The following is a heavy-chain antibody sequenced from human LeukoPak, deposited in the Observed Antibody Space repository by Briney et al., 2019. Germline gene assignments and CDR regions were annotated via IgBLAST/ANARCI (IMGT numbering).Heavy chain of an antibody. CDR2: IWYDGSNK. V-gene: IGHV3-33*08. D-gene: IGHD5-24*01. Sequence: GGSLRLSCAASGFTFSSYGMHWVRQAPGEGLEWVAVIWYDGSNKYYADSVKGRFTISRDNSKNTLYLQMSSLRAEDTAVYYCARDRGYNNAFDIWGQGTMVTVSS. J-gene: IGHJ3*02. CDR3: ARDRGYNNAFDI. CDR1: GFTFSSYG.